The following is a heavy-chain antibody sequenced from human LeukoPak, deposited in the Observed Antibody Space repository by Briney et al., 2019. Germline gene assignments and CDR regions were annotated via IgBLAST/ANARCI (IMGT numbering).Heavy chain of an antibody. CDR1: GFTFSSYA. V-gene: IGHV3-30*04. CDR2: ISYDGSNK. D-gene: IGHD3-22*01. J-gene: IGHJ6*03. Sequence: GGSLRLSCAASGFTFSSYAMHWVRQAPGKGLEWVAVISYDGSNKYYADSVKGRFTISRDNSKNTLYLQMNSLRAEDTAVYYCARDSSHTYYYDSSGYSHMDVWGKGTTVTVSS. CDR3: ARDSSHTYYYDSSGYSHMDV.